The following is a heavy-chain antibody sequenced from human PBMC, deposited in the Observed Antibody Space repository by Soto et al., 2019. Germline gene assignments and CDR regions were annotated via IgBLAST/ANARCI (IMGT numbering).Heavy chain of an antibody. Sequence: SVKVSCKASGGTFSSYTISWVRQAPGQGLEWMGRIIPILGIANYAQKFQGRVTITADKSTSTAYMELSSLRSEDTAVYYCARDLGYSSGWPSGYWGQATLVTVPS. J-gene: IGHJ4*02. CDR2: IIPILGIA. D-gene: IGHD6-19*01. CDR3: ARDLGYSSGWPSGY. CDR1: GGTFSSYT. V-gene: IGHV1-69*04.